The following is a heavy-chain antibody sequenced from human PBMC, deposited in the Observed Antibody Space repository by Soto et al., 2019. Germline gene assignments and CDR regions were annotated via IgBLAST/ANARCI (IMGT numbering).Heavy chain of an antibody. CDR3: DVELAYCGGDCSGY. D-gene: IGHD2-21*01. CDR2: IIPILGIA. Sequence: QVQLVQSGAEVKKPGSSVKVSCKASGGTFSSYTISWVRQAPGQGLEWMGRIIPILGIANYAQKFQGRVTITADKSTSTAYMELSSLRSEDTAVYYCDVELAYCGGDCSGYWGQGTLVTVSS. V-gene: IGHV1-69*02. J-gene: IGHJ4*02. CDR1: GGTFSSYT.